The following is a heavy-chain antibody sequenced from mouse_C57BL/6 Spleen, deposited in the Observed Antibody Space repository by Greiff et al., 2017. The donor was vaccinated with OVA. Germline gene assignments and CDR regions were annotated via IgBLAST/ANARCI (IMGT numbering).Heavy chain of an antibody. CDR1: GYTFTSYW. D-gene: IGHD4-1*01. J-gene: IGHJ3*01. CDR3: AREESQANWAFAY. Sequence: QVQLQQPGAELVKPGASVKLSCKASGYTFTSYWMHWVKQRPGQGLEWIGMIHPNSGSTNYNEKFKSKATLTVDKSSSTAYMQLSSLTSEDSAVEYCAREESQANWAFAYWGQGTLVTVSA. V-gene: IGHV1-64*01. CDR2: IHPNSGST.